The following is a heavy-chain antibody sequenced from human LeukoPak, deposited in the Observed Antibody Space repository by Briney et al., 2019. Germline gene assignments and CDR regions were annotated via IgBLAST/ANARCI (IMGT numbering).Heavy chain of an antibody. CDR1: GFPLSSHA. Sequence: PGGSLRLSCAASGFPLSSHAMSWVRQAPGKGLEWVSATSSSDAGTYYADSVRGRFTISRDNSKNTLYLQMNSLRAEDAAVYYCARDSYGDANFDSWGQGTLVTVSS. V-gene: IGHV3-23*01. CDR3: ARDSYGDANFDS. CDR2: TSSSDAGT. J-gene: IGHJ4*02. D-gene: IGHD4-17*01.